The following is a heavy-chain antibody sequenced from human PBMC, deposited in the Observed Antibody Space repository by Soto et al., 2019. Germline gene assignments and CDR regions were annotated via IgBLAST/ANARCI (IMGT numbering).Heavy chain of an antibody. D-gene: IGHD2-2*01. V-gene: IGHV3-48*01. J-gene: IGHJ4*02. Sequence: GGSLRLSCAASGFTFSSYSMNWVRQAPGKGLEWVSVICYSSSNIYYADSVKGRFTISRDNSKNSLYLQMNSLKTEDTAVYYCTTSQYQLFDYWGQGTLVTVSS. CDR1: GFTFSSYS. CDR2: ICYSSSNI. CDR3: TTSQYQLFDY.